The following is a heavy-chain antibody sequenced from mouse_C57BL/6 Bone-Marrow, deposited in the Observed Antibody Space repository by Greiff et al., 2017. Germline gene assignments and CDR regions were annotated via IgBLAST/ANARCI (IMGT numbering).Heavy chain of an antibody. CDR3: YTTPRHPYSFDY. J-gene: IGHJ2*01. Sequence: EVKLKESGAELVRPGASVKLPCTASGFNINDFDMHWVKQRPAQGLEWIGRIDPENGDTAYDSKFKGKATLTADTSSNTAYVQIGSLTSEDTAVYYCYTTPRHPYSFDYWGQGTAVTVSS. V-gene: IGHV14-4*01. CDR1: GFNINDFD. CDR2: IDPENGDT.